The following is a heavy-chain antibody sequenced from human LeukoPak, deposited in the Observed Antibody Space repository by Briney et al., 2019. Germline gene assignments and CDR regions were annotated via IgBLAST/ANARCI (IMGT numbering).Heavy chain of an antibody. CDR1: GFTFGDYA. CDR3: TRDKITVTTGDTNAFDI. V-gene: IGHV3-49*04. CDR2: IRSKAYGGTT. D-gene: IGHD4-17*01. Sequence: PGGSLRLSCTTSGFTFGDYAMSWVRQAPGKGREWVGFIRSKAYGGTTEYAASVKGRFTISRDDSKNIAYLQMNSLKTEDTAVYFCTRDKITVTTGDTNAFDIWGQGTMVTVSS. J-gene: IGHJ3*02.